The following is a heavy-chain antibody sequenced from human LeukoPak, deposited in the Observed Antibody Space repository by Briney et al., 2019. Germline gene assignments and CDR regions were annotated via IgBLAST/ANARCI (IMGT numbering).Heavy chain of an antibody. CDR2: IIPILGIA. V-gene: IGHV1-69*04. J-gene: IGHJ4*02. CDR3: ARDNVNWGFNYFDY. Sequence: ASVKVSCKASGGTFSSYAISWVRQAPGQGLEWMGRIIPILGIANYAQKFQGRVTITADKSTSTAYMELSSLRSEDTAVYYCARDNVNWGFNYFDYWGQGTLVTVSS. D-gene: IGHD7-27*01. CDR1: GGTFSSYA.